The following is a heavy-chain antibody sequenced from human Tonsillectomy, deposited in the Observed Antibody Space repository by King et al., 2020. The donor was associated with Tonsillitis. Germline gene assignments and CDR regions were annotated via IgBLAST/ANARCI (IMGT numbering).Heavy chain of an antibody. CDR3: APTRGQQLVP. CDR2: IRSKANNYAT. Sequence: VQLVESGGGLVQPGGSLKLSCAASGFTFSGSAMHWVRQASGKGLEWVGRIRSKANNYATAYAASVKGRFGISRDDSKNTAYLQMNSLKIEETAVYYWAPTRGQQLVPWGQGTLVTVSS. J-gene: IGHJ5*02. CDR1: GFTFSGSA. D-gene: IGHD6-13*01. V-gene: IGHV3-73*02.